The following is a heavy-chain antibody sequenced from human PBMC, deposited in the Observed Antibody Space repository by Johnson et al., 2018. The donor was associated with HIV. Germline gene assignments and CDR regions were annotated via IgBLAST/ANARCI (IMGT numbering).Heavy chain of an antibody. D-gene: IGHD1-26*01. CDR3: AREGAWEVRPGAFDI. CDR1: GFTFSSSY. CDR2: IYRGGNT. V-gene: IGHV3-66*01. Sequence: EQLVESGGGLVQPGGSLKLSCAASGFTFSSSYMSWVRQAQGKGREWVSVIYRGGNTYYAGYVTGRFTTSRDNAKKTLYLQMNSLRAEETAVYHCAREGAWEVRPGAFDIWGQGTTVTVSS. J-gene: IGHJ3*02.